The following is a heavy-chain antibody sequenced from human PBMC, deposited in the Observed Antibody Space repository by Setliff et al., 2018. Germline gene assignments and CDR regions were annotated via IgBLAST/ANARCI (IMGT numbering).Heavy chain of an antibody. D-gene: IGHD1-26*01. CDR2: NSSSGSTI. V-gene: IGHV3-48*04. Sequence: AGGSLRLSCTASGFTFSSYSMNWVRQAPGKGLEWISYNSSSGSTIYYADSVKGRFTISRDNARNTLYLQMNSLTAEDTAVYYCARVGSKPQLGWFDPWGQGTLVTVSS. J-gene: IGHJ5*02. CDR3: ARVGSKPQLGWFDP. CDR1: GFTFSSYS.